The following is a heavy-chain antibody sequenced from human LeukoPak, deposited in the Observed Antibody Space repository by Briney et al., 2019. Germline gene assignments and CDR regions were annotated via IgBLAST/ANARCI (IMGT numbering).Heavy chain of an antibody. CDR2: INTNIGGT. CDR1: GYTFTTYG. V-gene: IGHV1-2*02. CDR3: ARGYSGSRLSLKIDAFDI. D-gene: IGHD1-26*01. Sequence: ASVKVSCKVSGYTFTTYGISGVRQSPGQGLEWMGWINTNIGGTNYAQKFQGRVNMTRDTSLSTAYIELSRLTSHDTAVYYCARGYSGSRLSLKIDAFDIWGQGTIVTVSS. J-gene: IGHJ3*02.